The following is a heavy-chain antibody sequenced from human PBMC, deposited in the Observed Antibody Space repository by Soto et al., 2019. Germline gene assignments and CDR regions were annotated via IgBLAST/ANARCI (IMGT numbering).Heavy chain of an antibody. Sequence: ASVKVSCKASGGSFSSHRINWVRQAPGQGLEWMGGITPIFGAPNYAQKFQGRVTITADESTSTAYMELNSLRSEDTAVYYCARRSRPSSAAGLEWGQGTLVTVSS. CDR3: ARRSRPSSAAGLE. D-gene: IGHD6-13*01. J-gene: IGHJ4*02. CDR1: GGSFSSHR. CDR2: ITPIFGAP. V-gene: IGHV1-69*13.